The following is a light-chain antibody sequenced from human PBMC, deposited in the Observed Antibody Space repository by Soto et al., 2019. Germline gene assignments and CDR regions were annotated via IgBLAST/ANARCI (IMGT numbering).Light chain of an antibody. Sequence: DIQMTQSPSTLYAGVGDRVTITCRASQRISTYLNWYQQKPGKAPPLLIYAASSLQSGVPSRFSGGGSGTDFTHTINTLQPEDFATYFCKQCYSSPRTFGQGTKVEIK. CDR2: AAS. CDR3: KQCYSSPRT. J-gene: IGKJ1*01. CDR1: QRISTY. V-gene: IGKV1-39*01.